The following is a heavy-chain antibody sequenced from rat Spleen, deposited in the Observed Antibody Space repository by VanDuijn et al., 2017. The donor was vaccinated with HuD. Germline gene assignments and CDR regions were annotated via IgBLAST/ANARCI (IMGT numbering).Heavy chain of an antibody. CDR1: GYSITSSYR. V-gene: IGHV3-3*01. J-gene: IGHJ2*01. D-gene: IGHD1-11*01. Sequence: EVQLQESGPGLVKPSQSLSLTCSVTGYSITSSYRWNWIRKFPGNKLEWMGYINSAGSTNYNPSLKSRISITRDTSKNQFFLQVNSETTEDTATYYGARGEGYTPFDYWGQGVMVTVSS. CDR2: INSAGST. CDR3: ARGEGYTPFDY.